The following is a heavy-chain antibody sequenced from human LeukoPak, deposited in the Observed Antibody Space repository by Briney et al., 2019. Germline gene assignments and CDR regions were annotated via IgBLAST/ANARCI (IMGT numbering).Heavy chain of an antibody. V-gene: IGHV1-46*01. CDR3: ARDLGLRGVTNWFDP. CDR2: IDPSGGST. J-gene: IGHJ5*02. CDR1: AYTFTTYL. D-gene: IGHD3-10*01. Sequence: ASVKVSCKASAYTFTTYLLDWVRQAPGQGLEWMGIIDPSGGSTDYAQKFQGRVTMTRDTSTSTVYMELSSLSSEDTAVYYCARDLGLRGVTNWFDPWGQGTLVTVSS.